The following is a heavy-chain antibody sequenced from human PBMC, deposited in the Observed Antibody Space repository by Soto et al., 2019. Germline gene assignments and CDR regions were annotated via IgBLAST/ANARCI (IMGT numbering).Heavy chain of an antibody. J-gene: IGHJ6*02. CDR3: AKDLKVSGSHYGTLNYYYGMDV. Sequence: QVQLVESGGGVVQPGRSLRLSCAASGFTFSSDGMHWVRQAPGKGLEWVAVISYDGSYQYYVDSVKGRFTISRDNSKNTLYLQMNSLRAEDTAVYYCAKDLKVSGSHYGTLNYYYGMDVWGQGTTVSVSS. V-gene: IGHV3-30*18. D-gene: IGHD3-10*01. CDR1: GFTFSSDG. CDR2: ISYDGSYQ.